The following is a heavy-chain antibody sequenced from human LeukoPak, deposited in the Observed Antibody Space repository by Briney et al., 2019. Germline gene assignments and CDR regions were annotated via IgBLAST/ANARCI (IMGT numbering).Heavy chain of an antibody. V-gene: IGHV4-59*01. J-gene: IGHJ4*02. Sequence: SATLSLPCTVSGGSISSYYWSWIRQPPGKGLEGIGYIYYSGSTNYNPSLKSRVTISVDTSKNRFSLKLSPVTAADTAVYYCARDLRSTSWAYYFDYWGQGTLVTVSS. D-gene: IGHD2-2*01. CDR3: ARDLRSTSWAYYFDY. CDR2: IYYSGST. CDR1: GGSISSYY.